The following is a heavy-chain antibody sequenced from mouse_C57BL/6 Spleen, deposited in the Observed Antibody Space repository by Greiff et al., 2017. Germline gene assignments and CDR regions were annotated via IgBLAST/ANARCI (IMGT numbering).Heavy chain of an antibody. CDR2: IYPGDGDT. J-gene: IGHJ1*03. Sequence: VQLQQSGPELVKPGASVKISCKASGYAFSSSWMNWVKQRPGKGLEWIGRIYPGDGDTNYNGKFKGKATLTADKSSSTAYMQLSSLTSEDSAVYFCASSDYDYWYFDVWGTGTTVTVSS. V-gene: IGHV1-82*01. D-gene: IGHD2-4*01. CDR3: ASSDYDYWYFDV. CDR1: GYAFSSSW.